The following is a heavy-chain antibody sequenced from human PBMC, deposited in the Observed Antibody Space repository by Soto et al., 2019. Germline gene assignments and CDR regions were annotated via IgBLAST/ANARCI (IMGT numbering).Heavy chain of an antibody. J-gene: IGHJ6*03. V-gene: IGHV3-13*01. Sequence: QPGGSLRLSCAASGFTFSSYDMHWVRQATGKGLEWVSAIGTAGDTYYPGSVKGRFTISRENAKNSLYLQMNSLRAGDTAVYYCARGPRAARRGDYYYMDVWGKGTTVTVSS. CDR1: GFTFSSYD. CDR3: ARGPRAARRGDYYYMDV. D-gene: IGHD6-6*01. CDR2: IGTAGDT.